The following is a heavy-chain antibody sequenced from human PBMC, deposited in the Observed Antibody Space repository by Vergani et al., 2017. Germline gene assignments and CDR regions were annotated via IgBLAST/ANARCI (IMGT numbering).Heavy chain of an antibody. V-gene: IGHV1-8*01. Sequence: QVQLVQSGAEVKKPGASVKVSCKASGYTFTSYDINWVRQATGQGLEGVGWMNTNSGNTGYAQKFKGRVTMTRNTSISTAYMELSSLRSEDTSVYYCARGKAAAWGNWFDPWGQGTLVTVSS. CDR1: GYTFTSYD. D-gene: IGHD6-13*01. CDR2: MNTNSGNT. CDR3: ARGKAAAWGNWFDP. J-gene: IGHJ5*02.